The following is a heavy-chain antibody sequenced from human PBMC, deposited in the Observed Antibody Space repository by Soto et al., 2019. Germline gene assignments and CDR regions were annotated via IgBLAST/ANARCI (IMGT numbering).Heavy chain of an antibody. V-gene: IGHV4-34*01. CDR3: ARGGISHWAYYYYMDV. D-gene: IGHD2-21*01. J-gene: IGHJ6*03. CDR1: GGSLSDYF. Sequence: SETLSLTCVVSGGSLSDYFWSWIRQPPGMALEWIGEINHLGSINYNPSLKSRVTMSVDTSKNQFSLTLNSVTAADTATYYCARGGISHWAYYYYMDVWDRGTTVTVSS. CDR2: INHLGSI.